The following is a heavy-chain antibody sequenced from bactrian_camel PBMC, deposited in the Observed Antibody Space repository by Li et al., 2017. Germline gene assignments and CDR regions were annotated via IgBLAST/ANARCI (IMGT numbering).Heavy chain of an antibody. J-gene: IGHJ4*01. CDR2: ISSDGDT. V-gene: IGHV3S55*01. D-gene: IGHD4*01. CDR3: ATVAGTFDSDYARARAYVY. Sequence: HVQLVESGGGSVQAGGSLKLSCTAPGSTFDDGEMGWYRQDPGNECELVATISSDGDTYYADAVKGRFSISRDNAKNTVYLQMNSLKPEDTADYYCATVAGTFDSDYARARAYVYWGQGTQVTVS. CDR1: GSTFDDGE.